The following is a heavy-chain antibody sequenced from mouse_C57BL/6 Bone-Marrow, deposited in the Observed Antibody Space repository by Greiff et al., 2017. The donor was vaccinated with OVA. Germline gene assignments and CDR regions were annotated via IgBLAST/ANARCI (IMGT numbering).Heavy chain of an antibody. J-gene: IGHJ2*01. D-gene: IGHD4-1*01. CDR1: GYSITSGYY. V-gene: IGHV3-6*01. CDR3: AREEGTGTVDY. Sequence: EVQLQESGPGLVKPSQSLSLTCSVTGYSITSGYYWNWIRQFPGNKLEWMGYISYDGSNNYNQTLKNRISITRDTSKNQFFLKLNSVTTEDTATYYCAREEGTGTVDYWGQGTTLTVSS. CDR2: ISYDGSN.